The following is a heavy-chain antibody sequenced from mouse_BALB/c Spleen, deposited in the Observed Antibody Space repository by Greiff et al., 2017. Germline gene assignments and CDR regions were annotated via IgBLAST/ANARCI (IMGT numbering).Heavy chain of an antibody. CDR3: AKLRLGGSYAMDY. D-gene: IGHD1-2*01. Sequence: VQLQESGPGLVAPSQSLSITCTVSGFSLTDYGVSWIRQPPGKGLEWLGVIWGGGSTYYNSALKSRLSISKDNSKSQVFLKMNSLQTDDTAMYYCAKLRLGGSYAMDYWGQGTSVTVSS. CDR1: GFSLTDYG. V-gene: IGHV2-6-5*01. CDR2: IWGGGST. J-gene: IGHJ4*01.